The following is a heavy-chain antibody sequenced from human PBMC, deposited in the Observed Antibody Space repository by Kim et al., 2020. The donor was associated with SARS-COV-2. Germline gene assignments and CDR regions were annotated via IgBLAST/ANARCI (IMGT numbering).Heavy chain of an antibody. J-gene: IGHJ4*02. D-gene: IGHD6-13*01. Sequence: GSTYYNPSLKSRVTISVDTSKNQFSLKLSSVTAADTAVYYCASYKQQLGTWGQGTLVTVSS. CDR2: GST. CDR3: ASYKQQLGT. V-gene: IGHV4-31*02.